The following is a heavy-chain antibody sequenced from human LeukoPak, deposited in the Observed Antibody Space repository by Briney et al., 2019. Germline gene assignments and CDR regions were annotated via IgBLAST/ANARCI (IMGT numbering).Heavy chain of an antibody. Sequence: GGSLRLSCAASGFTFSSYSMNWVRQAPGKGLEWVSSISSCSSYIYYADSVKGRFTISRDNAKNSLYLQMNSLRAEDTAVYYCARDTGGPNWFDPWGQGTLVTVSS. V-gene: IGHV3-21*01. D-gene: IGHD2-8*02. J-gene: IGHJ5*02. CDR2: ISSCSSYI. CDR1: GFTFSSYS. CDR3: ARDTGGPNWFDP.